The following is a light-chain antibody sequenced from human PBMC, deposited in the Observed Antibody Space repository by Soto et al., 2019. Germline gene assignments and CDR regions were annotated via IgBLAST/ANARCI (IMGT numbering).Light chain of an antibody. CDR2: DAS. CDR1: QSVNSY. V-gene: IGKV3-11*01. CDR3: QQRSNWPPWT. J-gene: IGKJ1*01. Sequence: DIVLTQSPATLSLSPGERVTLSCKASQSVNSYLAWYQQKPGQAPRLLIYDASNRATGIPARFSGSGSGTDFTLTISSLEPEDFAVYYCQQRSNWPPWTFGQGTKVEIK.